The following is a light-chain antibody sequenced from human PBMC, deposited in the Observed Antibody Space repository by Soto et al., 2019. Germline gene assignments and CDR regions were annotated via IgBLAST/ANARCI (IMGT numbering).Light chain of an antibody. CDR3: QQYENLPT. CDR1: QSISSW. Sequence: DIQMTQSPSTLSASVGDRVTITCRASQSISSWLAWYQQKPGRAPKLLICDASNLEAGVPSRFRGSGSGTDFTFTISRLQPEDIATYYCQQYENLPTFGQGTRLEIK. CDR2: DAS. V-gene: IGKV1-33*01. J-gene: IGKJ5*01.